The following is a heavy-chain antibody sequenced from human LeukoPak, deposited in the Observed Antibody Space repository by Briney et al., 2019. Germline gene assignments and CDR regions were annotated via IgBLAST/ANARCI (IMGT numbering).Heavy chain of an antibody. V-gene: IGHV3-53*01. D-gene: IGHD2-2*01. CDR1: GFTVSSNY. J-gene: IGHJ4*02. CDR2: IYSGGST. Sequence: GGSLRLSCAASGFTVSSNYMSWVRQAPGKGLEWVSVIYSGGSTYYADSVKGRFSISRDNSKNTLYLQMNSLRAEDTAVCYCAREDSYCSSTSCYYDYWGQGTLVTVSS. CDR3: AREDSYCSSTSCYYDY.